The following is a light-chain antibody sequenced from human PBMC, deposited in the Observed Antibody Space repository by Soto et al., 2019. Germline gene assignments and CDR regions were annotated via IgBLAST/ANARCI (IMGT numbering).Light chain of an antibody. V-gene: IGLV2-14*01. J-gene: IGLJ1*01. CDR3: SSYTSSSTPYV. CDR1: SSDVGGYNY. CDR2: EVS. Sequence: VLTQPASVSGSPGQSITISCTGTSSDVGGYNYVSWYQQHPGKAPKLMIYEVSNRPSGVSNRFSGSKSGNTASLTISGLQAEDGADYYCSSYTSSSTPYVFGTGTKVTVL.